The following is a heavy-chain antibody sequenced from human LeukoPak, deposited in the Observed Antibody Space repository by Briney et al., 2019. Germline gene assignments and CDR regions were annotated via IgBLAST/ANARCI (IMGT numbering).Heavy chain of an antibody. J-gene: IGHJ4*02. CDR3: ARDASTMVRGAYEGYFDY. V-gene: IGHV3-30-3*01. CDR1: GFTFSSYA. D-gene: IGHD3-10*01. CDR2: ISYDGSNK. Sequence: GRSLRLSCAASGFTFSSYAMHWVRQAPGKGLEWVAVISYDGSNKYYADSVKGRFTNSRDNSKNTLYLQMNSLRAEDTAVYYCARDASTMVRGAYEGYFDYWGQGTLVTVSS.